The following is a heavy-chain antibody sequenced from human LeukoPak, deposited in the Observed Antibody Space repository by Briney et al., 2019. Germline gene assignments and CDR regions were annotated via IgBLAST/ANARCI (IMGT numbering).Heavy chain of an antibody. CDR2: IIPIFGTA. CDR3: ARDRRNDYSNYGGGFWFDP. CDR1: GGTFSSYD. Sequence: SVKVSCKASGGTFSSYDISWVRQAPGQGLEWMGGIIPIFGTANYAQKFQGRVTITTDESTSTDYMELSSLRSEDTAVYYCARDRRNDYSNYGGGFWFDPWGQGTLVTVSS. J-gene: IGHJ5*02. V-gene: IGHV1-69*05. D-gene: IGHD4-11*01.